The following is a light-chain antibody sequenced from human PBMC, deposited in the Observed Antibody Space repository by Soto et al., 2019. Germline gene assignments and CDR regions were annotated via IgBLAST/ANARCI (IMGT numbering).Light chain of an antibody. J-gene: IGLJ1*01. CDR3: CSYAGGRTYV. CDR2: EGT. Sequence: QSVLTQPASASGSPGQSIIISCSGSSNDVGGYNLVSWYQHHPDKAPKVIIYEGTKRPSGLSTRFSGSKSGNTASLTISGLQAEDEADYYCCSYAGGRTYVFGSGTRSPS. V-gene: IGLV2-23*01. CDR1: SNDVGGYNL.